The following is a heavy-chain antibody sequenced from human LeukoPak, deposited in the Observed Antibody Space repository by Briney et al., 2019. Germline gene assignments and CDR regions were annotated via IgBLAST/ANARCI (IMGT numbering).Heavy chain of an antibody. J-gene: IGHJ4*02. Sequence: GGSLRLSCAASGFTFSSYSMNWVRQAPGKGLEWVSSISSSSSYIYYADSVKGRFIISRDNAKNSLYLQMNSLRAEDTAVYYCARGPKLGGYSYGPIDYWGQGTLVTVSS. CDR2: ISSSSSYI. CDR1: GFTFSSYS. D-gene: IGHD5-18*01. CDR3: ARGPKLGGYSYGPIDY. V-gene: IGHV3-21*01.